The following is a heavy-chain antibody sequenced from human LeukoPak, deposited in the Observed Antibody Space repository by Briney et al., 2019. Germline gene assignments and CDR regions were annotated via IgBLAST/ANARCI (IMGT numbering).Heavy chain of an antibody. Sequence: PSETLSLTCTVSGDSIRNYYWSWIRQPAGKGLEWIGRIYTSGSTNYNPSLKSRVTMSVDTSKNQFSLRLSSVTAADTAVYYCAREGTYCSRTSYYDSFLDYWGQGTLVTVSS. J-gene: IGHJ4*02. D-gene: IGHD2-2*01. CDR1: GDSIRNYY. V-gene: IGHV4-4*07. CDR2: IYTSGST. CDR3: AREGTYCSRTSYYDSFLDY.